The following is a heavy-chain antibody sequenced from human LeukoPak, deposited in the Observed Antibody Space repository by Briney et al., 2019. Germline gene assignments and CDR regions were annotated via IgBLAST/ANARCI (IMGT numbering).Heavy chain of an antibody. J-gene: IGHJ4*02. Sequence: KPGGSLRLSCAASGFTFSDYYMSWIRQAPGKGLEWVSYISSSSSYTNYADPVKGRFTISRDNAKNSLYLQMNSLRAEDTAVYHCARDLYCSSTSCYGPMGYYFDYWGQGTLVTVSS. CDR1: GFTFSDYY. CDR2: ISSSSSYT. CDR3: ARDLYCSSTSCYGPMGYYFDY. D-gene: IGHD2-2*01. V-gene: IGHV3-11*05.